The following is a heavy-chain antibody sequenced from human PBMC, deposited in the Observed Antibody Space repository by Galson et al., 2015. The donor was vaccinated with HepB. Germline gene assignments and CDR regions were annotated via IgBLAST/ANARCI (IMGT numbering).Heavy chain of an antibody. CDR2: INPNGGGT. Sequence: SVKVSCKASGYTFTGYYMHWVRQAPGQGLEWMGWINPNGGGTNYAQKFQGRVTMTRDTSISTAYMELSRLRSDDTAVYYCAGDPSNLGGNSVFDIWGQGTMVTVSS. CDR1: GYTFTGYY. CDR3: AGDPSNLGGNSVFDI. D-gene: IGHD7-27*01. V-gene: IGHV1-2*02. J-gene: IGHJ3*02.